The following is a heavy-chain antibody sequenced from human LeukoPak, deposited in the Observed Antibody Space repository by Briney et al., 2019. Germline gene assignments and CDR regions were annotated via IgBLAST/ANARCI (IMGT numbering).Heavy chain of an antibody. CDR1: GYTFTSYW. CDR2: VYPGDSDT. CDR3: ARHQGTSSWVDY. D-gene: IGHD6-13*01. J-gene: IGHJ4*02. V-gene: IGHV5-51*01. Sequence: GESLRISCKGSGYTFTSYWIGWVRQMPGKGLEWMGFVYPGDSDTRYSPSFRGQVTISADKSISTAYLQWSSLKASDTAIYYCARHQGTSSWVDYWGQGTLVTVSS.